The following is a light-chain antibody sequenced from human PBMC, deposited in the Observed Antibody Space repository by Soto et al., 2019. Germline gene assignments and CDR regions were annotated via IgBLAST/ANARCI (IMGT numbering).Light chain of an antibody. J-gene: IGKJ2*01. V-gene: IGKV3-20*01. CDR3: QQYGSSPRT. Sequence: EIVLTQSPGTLSLSPGERATFSCRTSQTVNTEFLAWYQQKPGLAPRLLIHGTSNRATGIPDRFSGSGSGTDFTLTISALEPEDFAVYYCQQYGSSPRTFGQGTKLEIK. CDR2: GTS. CDR1: QTVNTEF.